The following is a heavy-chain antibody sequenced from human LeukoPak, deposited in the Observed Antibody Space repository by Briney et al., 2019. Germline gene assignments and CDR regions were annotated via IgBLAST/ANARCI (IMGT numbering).Heavy chain of an antibody. CDR2: ISAYNGNT. CDR1: GYTFTSYG. V-gene: IGHV1-18*01. Sequence: GASVKVSCKASGYTFTSYGISWVRQAPGQGLEWMGWISAYNGNTNYAQKLQGRVTMTTDTSTSTAYMELRSLRSDDTAVYYCARGAYYDFWSGLELYYMDVWGKGTTVTVSS. D-gene: IGHD3-3*01. CDR3: ARGAYYDFWSGLELYYMDV. J-gene: IGHJ6*03.